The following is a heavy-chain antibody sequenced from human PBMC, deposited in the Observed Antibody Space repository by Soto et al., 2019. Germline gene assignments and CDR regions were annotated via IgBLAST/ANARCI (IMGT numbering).Heavy chain of an antibody. CDR2: ISTYNGNT. CDR3: AACTRPSCHRGREWFDP. J-gene: IGHJ5*02. Sequence: QVQLVQSGAEVKKPGASVKVSCTASGYTFSNYGITWVRQAPGQGLEWMGWISTYNGNTNYAKKVQGRVTMTIDTSTSPAYMELRSLSSDDTAMYYCAACTRPSCHRGREWFDPWGQGTLVTVSA. CDR1: GYTFSNYG. V-gene: IGHV1-18*04. D-gene: IGHD2-2*01.